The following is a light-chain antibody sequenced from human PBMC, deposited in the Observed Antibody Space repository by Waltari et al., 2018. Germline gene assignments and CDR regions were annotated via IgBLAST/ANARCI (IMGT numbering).Light chain of an antibody. J-gene: IGKJ5*01. CDR2: FGS. CDR3: MQALQTSIT. V-gene: IGKV2-28*01. Sequence: EIVLTQSPLSLPVTLGEPASISCTSSQSLLHSNGYNYLDWYVQRPGLPPRLLIYFGSYRASGVPDMFSGSGSVTDFTLKISKVEAEDVGVYYCMQALQTSITFGQGTRLEIK. CDR1: QSLLHSNGYNY.